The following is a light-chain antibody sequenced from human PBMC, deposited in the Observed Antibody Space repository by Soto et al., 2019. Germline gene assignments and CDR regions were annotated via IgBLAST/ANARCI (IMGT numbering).Light chain of an antibody. J-gene: IGLJ2*01. Sequence: QSVLTQPPSVSGAPGQRVTISCTGSSSNIGAGYDVHWYQQLPGTAPKLLICGNNNRPSGVPDRFSGSKSGTSASLAITGLQAEDEADYYCQSYDSSLSVVVFGGGTKVTVL. CDR1: SSNIGAGYD. CDR3: QSYDSSLSVVV. V-gene: IGLV1-40*01. CDR2: GNN.